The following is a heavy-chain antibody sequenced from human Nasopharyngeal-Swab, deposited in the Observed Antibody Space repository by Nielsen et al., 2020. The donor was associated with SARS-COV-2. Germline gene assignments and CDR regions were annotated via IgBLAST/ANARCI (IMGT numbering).Heavy chain of an antibody. CDR3: ARTPYYYMDV. V-gene: IGHV3-30*03. J-gene: IGHJ6*03. CDR2: ISYDGSNK. Sequence: WIRQPPGKGLEWVAVISYDGSNKYYADSVKGRFTISRDNSKNTLYLQMNSLRAEDTAVYYCARTPYYYMDVWGRGTTVTVSS.